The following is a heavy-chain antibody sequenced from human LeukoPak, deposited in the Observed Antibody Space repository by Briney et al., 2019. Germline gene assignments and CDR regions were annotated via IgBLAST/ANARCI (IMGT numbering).Heavy chain of an antibody. D-gene: IGHD3-10*01. CDR2: ISYDGSNK. CDR3: ARDNYYGSGSYWYYYYYGVDV. Sequence: PGGSLRLSCAASGFTFSSYAMHWVRQAPGKRLEWVAVISYDGSNKYYADSVKGRFTISRDNSKNTLYLQMNSLRAEDTAVYYCARDNYYGSGSYWYYYYYGVDVWGQGTTVTVSS. J-gene: IGHJ6*02. V-gene: IGHV3-30-3*01. CDR1: GFTFSSYA.